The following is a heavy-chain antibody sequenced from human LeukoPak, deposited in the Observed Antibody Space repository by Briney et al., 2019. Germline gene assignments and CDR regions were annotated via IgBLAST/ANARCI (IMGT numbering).Heavy chain of an antibody. CDR2: ISYDESNK. D-gene: IGHD6-6*01. V-gene: IGHV3-30-3*01. Sequence: GGSLRLSCAASGFTYSSNAMHWVRQAPGKGLEWVAVISYDESNKYYADSVKGRFTISRDNSKNTLYLQMNSLRAEDTAVYYCARESLLIAAPFDYWGQGTLVTVSS. CDR3: ARESLLIAAPFDY. J-gene: IGHJ4*02. CDR1: GFTYSSNA.